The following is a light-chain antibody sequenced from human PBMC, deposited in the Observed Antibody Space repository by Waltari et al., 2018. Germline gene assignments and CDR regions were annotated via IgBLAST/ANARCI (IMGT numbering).Light chain of an antibody. CDR3: ATWDSSLSAGV. CDR2: DNN. J-gene: IGLJ3*02. CDR1: NSHIGNNS. Sequence: QSVLTQPPSVSAAPGQRVTIPCSGSNSHIGNNSVSWYQQLPGTAPKLLIYDNNKRPSGIPDRISGSKSGTSATLGITGLQTGDEADYYCATWDSSLSAGVFGGGTKLTVL. V-gene: IGLV1-51*01.